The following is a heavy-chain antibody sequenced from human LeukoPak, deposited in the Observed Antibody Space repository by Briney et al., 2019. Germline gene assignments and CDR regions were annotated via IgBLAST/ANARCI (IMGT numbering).Heavy chain of an antibody. Sequence: GGSLKLSCAASGFTFSDSAIHWVRQATGKGLEWVGRIRSKADTYATTYAASLKGRFTISRDDSRNRAYLQMSSLRTEDTAVYYCTRQYSSGWPFDFWGQGTLVTVSS. J-gene: IGHJ4*02. CDR3: TRQYSSGWPFDF. CDR2: IRSKADTYAT. CDR1: GFTFSDSA. D-gene: IGHD6-19*01. V-gene: IGHV3-73*01.